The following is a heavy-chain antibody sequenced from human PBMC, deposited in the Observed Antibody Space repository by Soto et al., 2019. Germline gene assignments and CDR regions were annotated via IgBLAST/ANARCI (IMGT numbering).Heavy chain of an antibody. CDR2: ISYDGSNK. D-gene: IGHD7-27*01. J-gene: IGHJ6*02. CDR1: GFTFSSYG. V-gene: IGHV3-30*18. CDR3: AKIAWGSGAHYYYGMDV. Sequence: QVQLVESGGGVVQPGRSLRLSCAASGFTFSSYGMHWVRQAPGKGLEWVAVISYDGSNKYYADSVKGRFTISRDNSKNTLYLQMNSLRAEDTAVYYCAKIAWGSGAHYYYGMDVWGQGTTVTVSS.